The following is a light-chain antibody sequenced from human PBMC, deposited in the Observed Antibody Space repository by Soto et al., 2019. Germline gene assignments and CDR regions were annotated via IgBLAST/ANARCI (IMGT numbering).Light chain of an antibody. CDR3: QHYNSYSEA. CDR2: KAS. V-gene: IGKV1-5*03. J-gene: IGKJ1*01. CDR1: QTISSW. Sequence: DIQMTQSPSTLSGSVGDRVTITCRASQTISSWLGWYQQKPGKAPKLLIYKASTLKSGVPSRFSGSGSGTEFTLTISSLQPDDFATYYCQHYNSYSEACGQGTKVELK.